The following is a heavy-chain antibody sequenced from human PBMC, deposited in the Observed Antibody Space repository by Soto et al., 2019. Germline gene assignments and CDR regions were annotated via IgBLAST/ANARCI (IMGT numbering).Heavy chain of an antibody. D-gene: IGHD2-2*01. CDR3: ARGPLGYSSSTSCYPYYYYYYYMDV. J-gene: IGHJ6*03. Sequence: PSETLSLTCAVYGGSFSGYYWSWIRQPPGKGLEWIGEINHSGSTNYNPSLKSRVTISVDTSKNQFSLKLSSVTAEDTAVYYCARGPLGYSSSTSCYPYYYYYYYMDVWGKGTTVTVSS. CDR1: GGSFSGYY. CDR2: INHSGST. V-gene: IGHV4-34*01.